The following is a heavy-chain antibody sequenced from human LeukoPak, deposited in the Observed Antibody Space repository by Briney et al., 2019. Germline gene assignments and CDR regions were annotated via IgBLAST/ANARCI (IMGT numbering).Heavy chain of an antibody. Sequence: ASVKVSCKASGYTFTSYGISWVRQAPGQGLEWMGWISAYNGNTNYAQKLQGRVTMTTDTSTSTAYMELRSLRSDDTAVYYCARGVWDYDFWSGYSNYYYYYYMDVWGKGTTVTVSS. CDR3: ARGVWDYDFWSGYSNYYYYYYMDV. J-gene: IGHJ6*03. CDR2: ISAYNGNT. V-gene: IGHV1-18*01. CDR1: GYTFTSYG. D-gene: IGHD3-3*01.